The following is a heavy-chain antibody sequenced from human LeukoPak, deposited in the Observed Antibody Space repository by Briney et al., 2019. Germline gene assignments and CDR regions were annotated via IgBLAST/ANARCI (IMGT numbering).Heavy chain of an antibody. CDR3: ARTYDFWSGYDPYYFDY. V-gene: IGHV5-51*01. D-gene: IGHD3-3*01. CDR1: GYIITSYW. CDR2: IYPGDSDT. J-gene: IGHJ4*02. Sequence: GASLKISCKGSGYIITSYWIGRVRQLPGKGLEWMGIIYPGDSDTRYSPSFQGQVTISADKSISTAYLQWSSLKASDTAMYYCARTYDFWSGYDPYYFDYWGQGTLVTVSS.